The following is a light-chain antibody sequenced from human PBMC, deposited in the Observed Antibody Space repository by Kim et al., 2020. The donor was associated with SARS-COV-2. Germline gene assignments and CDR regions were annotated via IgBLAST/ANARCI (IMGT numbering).Light chain of an antibody. Sequence: IMLTQSPGTLSFSPGERAILSCRASESVSSSYFAWYQQKPGQSPRLLIYGASSRATGIPDRFSGSGSGTVYTLTINRLEPEDFAVYYCQLYDGSTWTFGQGTKLDIK. J-gene: IGKJ1*01. CDR3: QLYDGSTWT. CDR1: ESVSSSY. CDR2: GAS. V-gene: IGKV3-20*01.